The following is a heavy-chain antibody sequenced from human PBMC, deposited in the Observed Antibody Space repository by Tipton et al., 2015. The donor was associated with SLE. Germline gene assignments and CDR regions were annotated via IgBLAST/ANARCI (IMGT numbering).Heavy chain of an antibody. D-gene: IGHD3-3*01. CDR2: INHSGST. CDR1: GGSVSSGSYY. CDR3: ARDSAYYDFWSGYYPSWFDP. J-gene: IGHJ5*02. V-gene: IGHV4-61*01. Sequence: TLSLTCTVSGGSVSSGSYYWSWIRQPPGKGLEWIGEINHSGSTNYNPSLKSRVTISIDTSKNQFSLKLTSVTAGDTAVYYCARDSAYYDFWSGYYPSWFDPWGQGTLVTVSS.